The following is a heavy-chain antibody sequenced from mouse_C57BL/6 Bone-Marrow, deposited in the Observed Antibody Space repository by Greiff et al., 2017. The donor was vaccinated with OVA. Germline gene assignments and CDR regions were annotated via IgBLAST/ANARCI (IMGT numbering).Heavy chain of an antibody. Sequence: VMLVESGAELVRPGTSVKMSCKASGYTFTNYWIGWAKQRPGHGLEWIGDIYPGGGYTNYNEKFKGKATLTADKSSSTAYMQFSSLTSEDSAIYYCARTDYLYWYFDVWGTGTTVTVSS. CDR1: GYTFTNYW. J-gene: IGHJ1*03. CDR3: ARTDYLYWYFDV. D-gene: IGHD1-1*02. CDR2: IYPGGGYT. V-gene: IGHV1-63*01.